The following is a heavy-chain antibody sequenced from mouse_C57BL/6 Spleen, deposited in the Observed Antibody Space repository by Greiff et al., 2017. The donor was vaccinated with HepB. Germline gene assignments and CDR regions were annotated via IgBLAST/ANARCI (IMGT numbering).Heavy chain of an antibody. CDR3: SRKGNYYGSSGFDY. CDR1: GYTFTSYW. J-gene: IGHJ2*01. Sequence: QVQLQQSGAELVKPGASVKVSCKASGYTFTSYWMHWVKQRPGQGLEWIGRIHPSDSDTNYNQKFKGKATLTVDKSSSTAYMQLSSLTSEDSAVYYCSRKGNYYGSSGFDYWGQGTTLTVSS. CDR2: IHPSDSDT. D-gene: IGHD1-1*01. V-gene: IGHV1-74*01.